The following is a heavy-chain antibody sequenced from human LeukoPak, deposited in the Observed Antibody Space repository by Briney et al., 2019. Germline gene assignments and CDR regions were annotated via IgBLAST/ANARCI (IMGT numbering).Heavy chain of an antibody. CDR3: ATESGTYSGTCFDY. CDR1: GFTFSNYN. V-gene: IGHV3-48*01. Sequence: AGGSLRLSCAASGFTFSNYNMNWVRQAPGKGLEWVSYISSSSNTIYYADSVKGRFTISRDNAKNSLYLQMNSLRAEDTAVYYCATESGTYSGTCFDYWGQGNLVTVSS. CDR2: ISSSSNTI. D-gene: IGHD1-26*01. J-gene: IGHJ4*02.